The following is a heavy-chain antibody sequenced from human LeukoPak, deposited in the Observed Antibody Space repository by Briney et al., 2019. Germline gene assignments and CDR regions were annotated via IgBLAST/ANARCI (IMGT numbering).Heavy chain of an antibody. V-gene: IGHV1-2*02. J-gene: IGHJ5*02. D-gene: IGHD2-15*01. CDR1: GYTFSAYY. CDR2: INPKSGGT. Sequence: GASVKVSCKASGYTFSAYYMIWVRQAPGQGLEWMGWINPKSGGTKYAQKFQGRVTMTRDSSIKTAYMELSSLTSDDTAVYYCAREVWCTGGSCYAGFGWFDPWGQGTLVTVSS. CDR3: AREVWCTGGSCYAGFGWFDP.